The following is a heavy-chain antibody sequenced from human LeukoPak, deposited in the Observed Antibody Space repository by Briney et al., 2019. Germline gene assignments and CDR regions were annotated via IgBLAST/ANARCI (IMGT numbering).Heavy chain of an antibody. J-gene: IGHJ4*02. CDR3: TRRTGSRSN. CDR2: IYYTGST. V-gene: IGHV4-39*01. CDR1: GVSIISSSDY. D-gene: IGHD1-26*01. Sequence: SETLSLTCTVPGVSIISSSDYWGWIRQPPGKGLEWIAAIYYTGSTYYNPSLRSRVTISVDTSKNQFSLRLTSVTAADTAVYYCTRRTGSRSNWGQGTLVTVDS.